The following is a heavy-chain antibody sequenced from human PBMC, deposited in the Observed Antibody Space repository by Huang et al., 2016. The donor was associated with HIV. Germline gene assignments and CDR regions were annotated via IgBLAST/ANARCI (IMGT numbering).Heavy chain of an antibody. D-gene: IGHD2-8*01. CDR1: GGSISSSSYY. V-gene: IGHV4-39*01. Sequence: QLQLQESGPGLVKPSETLSLTCTVSGGSISSSSYYWGWIRQPSGKGLEWIGSIYYSGSTYYNPSLKSRVTISVDTAKNQFSLKLSSVTAADTAVYYCARVGYCTNGVCYKGYYYYYMDVWGKGTTVTVSS. J-gene: IGHJ6*03. CDR3: ARVGYCTNGVCYKGYYYYYMDV. CDR2: IYYSGST.